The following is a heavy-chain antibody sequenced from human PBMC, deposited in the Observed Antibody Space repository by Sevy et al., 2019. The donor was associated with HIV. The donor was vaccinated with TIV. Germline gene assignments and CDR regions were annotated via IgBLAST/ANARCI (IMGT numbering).Heavy chain of an antibody. V-gene: IGHV3-30-3*01. D-gene: IGHD3-22*01. Sequence: GGSLRLSCAASQFTFSSYAMHWVRQAPGKGLEWVAVISYDGSNKYYAHSVKDRFSISRDDSRNTLYLQMNSLRAEDTAVYYCARDWYYYDSSGYVPGYYYYYSMDVWGQGTTVTVSS. CDR3: ARDWYYYDSSGYVPGYYYYYSMDV. CDR1: QFTFSSYA. J-gene: IGHJ6*02. CDR2: ISYDGSNK.